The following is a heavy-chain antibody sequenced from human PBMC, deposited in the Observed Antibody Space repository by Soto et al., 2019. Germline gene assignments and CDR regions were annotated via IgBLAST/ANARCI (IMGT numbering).Heavy chain of an antibody. CDR3: VRGRSYSVYDF. J-gene: IGHJ4*02. V-gene: IGHV4-4*07. D-gene: IGHD5-12*01. Sequence: SATLSLTCTVSGGSIRGHSWIWIRQPAGKGLEWIGHIYPSGSTSYNPSLRSRVTMSLDTSSNQIFLNLTSVTAADTAVFYCVRGRSYSVYDFWGPGTLVTVSS. CDR1: GGSIRGHS. CDR2: IYPSGST.